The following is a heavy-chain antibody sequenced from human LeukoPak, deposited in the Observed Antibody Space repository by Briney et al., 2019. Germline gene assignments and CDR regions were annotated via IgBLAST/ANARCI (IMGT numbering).Heavy chain of an antibody. CDR1: GGSITSYY. Sequence: PSETLSLTCTVSGGSITSYYWSYIRQPAGEGLEWIGRIHTSGSTNYNPSLKSRVTMSVDTSKNQFSLKLSSVTAADTAIYYCAREFSGTSIAARVFDSWGQGTLVTVSS. CDR3: AREFSGTSIAARVFDS. V-gene: IGHV4-4*07. D-gene: IGHD6-6*01. J-gene: IGHJ4*02. CDR2: IHTSGST.